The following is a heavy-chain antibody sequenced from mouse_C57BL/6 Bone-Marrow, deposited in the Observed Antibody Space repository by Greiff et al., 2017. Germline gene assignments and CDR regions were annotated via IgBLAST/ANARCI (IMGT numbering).Heavy chain of an antibody. J-gene: IGHJ2*01. Sequence: QVQLKQSGAELARPGASVKMSCKASGYTFTSYTMHWVKQRPGQGLEWIGYINPSSGYTKYNQKFKDKATLTADKSSSTAYMQLSSLTSEDSAVYYWARRRLPMGFDYWGQGTTLTVAS. V-gene: IGHV1-4*01. CDR2: INPSSGYT. D-gene: IGHD1-1*02. CDR3: ARRRLPMGFDY. CDR1: GYTFTSYT.